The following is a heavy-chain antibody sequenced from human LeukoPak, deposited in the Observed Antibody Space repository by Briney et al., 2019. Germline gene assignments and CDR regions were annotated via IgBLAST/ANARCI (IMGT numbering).Heavy chain of an antibody. CDR1: GYTFTSYY. D-gene: IGHD3-9*01. CDR3: ARDRDYDILTGYFTLDY. CDR2: INPSGGST. J-gene: IGHJ4*02. Sequence: VASVKVSCKASGYTFTSYYMHWVRQAPGQGLEWMGIINPSGGSTSYAQKFQGRVTMTRDMSTSTVYMELSSLRSEDTAVYYCARDRDYDILTGYFTLDYWGQGTPVTVSS. V-gene: IGHV1-46*01.